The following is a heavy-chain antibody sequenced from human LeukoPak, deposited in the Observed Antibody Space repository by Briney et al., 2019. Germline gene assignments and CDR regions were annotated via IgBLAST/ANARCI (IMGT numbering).Heavy chain of an antibody. CDR3: AKDMASYYGSGNYYGMDV. J-gene: IGHJ6*01. CDR1: GFTFDDYA. CDR2: IIWNSGSI. Sequence: GRSLRLSCAASGFTFDDYAMHWVRQAPGKGLEWVSGIIWNSGSIGYADSVKGRFTISRDNAKNSLYLQMNSLRAEDTALYYCAKDMASYYGSGNYYGMDVWGQGTTVTVSS. D-gene: IGHD3-10*01. V-gene: IGHV3-9*01.